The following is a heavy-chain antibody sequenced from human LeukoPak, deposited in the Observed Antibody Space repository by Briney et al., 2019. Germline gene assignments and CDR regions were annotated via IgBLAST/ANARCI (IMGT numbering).Heavy chain of an antibody. CDR3: ARGRRTAMAVVYFDH. Sequence: SETLSLTCTVSGGSISSYYWSWIRQPPGKGLEWIGYIYYSGSTNYNPSLKSRVTISVDTSKNQFSLKLSSVTAADTAVYYCARGRRTAMAVVYFDHWGQGTLVTVSS. CDR2: IYYSGST. CDR1: GGSISSYY. J-gene: IGHJ4*02. V-gene: IGHV4-59*01. D-gene: IGHD5-18*01.